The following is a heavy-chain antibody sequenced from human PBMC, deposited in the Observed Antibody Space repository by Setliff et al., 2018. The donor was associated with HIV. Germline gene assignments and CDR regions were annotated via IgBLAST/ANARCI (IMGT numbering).Heavy chain of an antibody. CDR3: ANFFVSSVTTQDS. CDR1: GGSFGDHF. CDR2: IHHTGGT. V-gene: IGHV4-34*01. D-gene: IGHD4-17*01. J-gene: IGHJ4*02. Sequence: LSLTCTVYGGSFGDHFWNWIRQSPGKGLEWIGEIHHTGGTKYNPSLRSRSTISLDRSKNQFSLKLTSVTAADTAVYYCANFFVSSVTTQDSWDQGTLVTVSS.